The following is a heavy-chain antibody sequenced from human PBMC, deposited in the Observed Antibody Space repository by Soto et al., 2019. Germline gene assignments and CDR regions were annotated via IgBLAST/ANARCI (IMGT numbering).Heavy chain of an antibody. D-gene: IGHD3-22*01. J-gene: IGHJ3*02. V-gene: IGHV1-18*04. CDR2: IIANHGNT. CDR1: GGTFSSST. Sequence: RASVKVSCKDSGGTFSSSTFVWVRQAPGQGLEWMGRIIANHGNTNYAQKLQGRVTMTTDTSTSTAYMELRSLRSDDTAVYYCASRTYYYDSSGYYRGAFDIWGQGTMVTVSS. CDR3: ASRTYYYDSSGYYRGAFDI.